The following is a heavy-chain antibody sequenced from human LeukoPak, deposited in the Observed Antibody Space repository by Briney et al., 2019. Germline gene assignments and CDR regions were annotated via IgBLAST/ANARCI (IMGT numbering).Heavy chain of an antibody. J-gene: IGHJ3*02. V-gene: IGHV3-66*01. CDR3: ARNKGDDSDAFDI. D-gene: IGHD3-22*01. CDR2: IYSGGST. CDR1: GFTVSSNY. Sequence: GGSLRLSCAASGFTVSSNYMSWVRQAPGKRLEWVSVIYSGGSTYYADSVKGRFTISRDNSKNTLYLQMNSLRAEDTAVYYCARNKGDDSDAFDIWGQGTMVTVSS.